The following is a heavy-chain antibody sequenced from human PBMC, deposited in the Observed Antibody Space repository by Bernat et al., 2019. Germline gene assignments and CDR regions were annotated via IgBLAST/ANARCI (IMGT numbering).Heavy chain of an antibody. J-gene: IGHJ6*03. CDR3: ARGTSTSAPYMDV. V-gene: IGHV3-11*05. CDR1: GFTFSDYY. D-gene: IGHD1-1*01. CDR2: ISSSSCYT. Sequence: QVQLVESGGGLVKPGGSLRLSCAASGFTFSDYYMSWICQAPGKGLDWVAYISSSSCYTNYADSVKGRFTISRDNAKNSLYLQMNSLRAEDTAVYYCARGTSTSAPYMDVWGKGTTVTVS.